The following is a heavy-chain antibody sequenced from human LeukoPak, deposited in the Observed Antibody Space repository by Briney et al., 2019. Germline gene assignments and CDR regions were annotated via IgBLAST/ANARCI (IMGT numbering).Heavy chain of an antibody. Sequence: SETLSLTWTVSGGSISSNYWSWIRQPPGKGLEWIGYVRYGGSTNYNPSLKSRVTISVDASKNQFSLKLSSVTAADTAVYYCARDVTPATVWGQGTLVAVS. CDR1: GGSISSNY. J-gene: IGHJ4*02. CDR2: VRYGGST. D-gene: IGHD3-16*01. V-gene: IGHV4-59*01. CDR3: ARDVTPATV.